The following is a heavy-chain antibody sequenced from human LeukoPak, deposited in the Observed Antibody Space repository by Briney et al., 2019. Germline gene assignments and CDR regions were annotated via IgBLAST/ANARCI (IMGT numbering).Heavy chain of an antibody. J-gene: IGHJ5*02. D-gene: IGHD6-19*01. Sequence: SETLSLTCAVYGGSFSGYYWGWIRQPPEKGLEWIGTIYYSGKTFYNPSLKSRVTISIDTSKNQFSLNLSSVTAADTSVYYCSRHEHKAVAGDTWGQGILVTVSS. CDR1: GGSFSGYY. V-gene: IGHV4-34*01. CDR2: IYYSGKT. CDR3: SRHEHKAVAGDT.